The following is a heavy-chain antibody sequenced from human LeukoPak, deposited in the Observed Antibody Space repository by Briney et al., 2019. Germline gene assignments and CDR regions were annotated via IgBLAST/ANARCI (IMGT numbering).Heavy chain of an antibody. V-gene: IGHV3-7*03. Sequence: GGSLRLSCAASGFTFSSYGMNWARQAPGKGLEWVASINHNGNVNYYVDSVKGRFTISRDNAKNSLYLQMSNLRAEDTAVYFCARGGGLDVWGQGATVTVSS. CDR1: GFTFSSYG. CDR2: INHNGNVN. CDR3: ARGGGLDV. J-gene: IGHJ6*02. D-gene: IGHD3-16*01.